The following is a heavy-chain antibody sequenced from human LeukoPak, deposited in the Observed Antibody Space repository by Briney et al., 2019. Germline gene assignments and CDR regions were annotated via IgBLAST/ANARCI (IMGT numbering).Heavy chain of an antibody. D-gene: IGHD3-9*01. Sequence: GGSLRLSCAASGFTFSSYAMSWVRQAPGKGLEWVSAISGSGGSTYYADSVKGRFTISRDNSKNTLYLQMNSLRPEDTAVYYCAINYYDILTGYHDYWGQGTLVTVSS. CDR3: AINYYDILTGYHDY. J-gene: IGHJ4*02. CDR1: GFTFSSYA. V-gene: IGHV3-23*01. CDR2: ISGSGGST.